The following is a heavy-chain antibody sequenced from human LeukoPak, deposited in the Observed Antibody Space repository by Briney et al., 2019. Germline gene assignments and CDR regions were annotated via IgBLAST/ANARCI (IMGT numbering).Heavy chain of an antibody. Sequence: GSLRLSCAASGFPVSSNYMSWVRPAPGKGLEWVSVIYSGGSTYYADSVKGRFTIFRDNAKNTLNLQMNSLRAEDTAVYYCARYGSGYDLIDYWGQGTLVTVSS. J-gene: IGHJ4*02. D-gene: IGHD5-12*01. CDR3: ARYGSGYDLIDY. V-gene: IGHV3-53*01. CDR2: IYSGGST. CDR1: GFPVSSNY.